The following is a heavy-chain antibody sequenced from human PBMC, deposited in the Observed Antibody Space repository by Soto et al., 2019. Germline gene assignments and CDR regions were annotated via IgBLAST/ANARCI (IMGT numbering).Heavy chain of an antibody. J-gene: IGHJ6*02. CDR2: IWHDGGNK. CDR3: TKASSDRHHMDV. Sequence: PGGSLRLSCAASGFTFSSYGMHWVRQAPGKGLEWVAFIWHDGGNKFYAESVKGRFTISRDNSKNTLYLQMTSLRAEDTALYYCTKASSDRHHMDVWGQGTTVTVSS. CDR1: GFTFSSYG. V-gene: IGHV3-30*02.